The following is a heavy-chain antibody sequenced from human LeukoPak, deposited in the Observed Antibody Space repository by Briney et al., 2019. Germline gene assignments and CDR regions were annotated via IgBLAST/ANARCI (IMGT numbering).Heavy chain of an antibody. CDR2: ISYDGSNK. CDR3: AKLLGGGDCYYCEAY. CDR1: GFTFSSYE. Sequence: GGSLRLSCAASGFTFSSYEMTWVRQAPGKGLEWVAVISYDGSNKYYADSMKGRFTISRDNSKNTLYLQMNSLRTEDTAVYYCAKLLGGGDCYYCEAYWGQGTLVTVSS. V-gene: IGHV3-30*18. D-gene: IGHD2-21*02. J-gene: IGHJ4*02.